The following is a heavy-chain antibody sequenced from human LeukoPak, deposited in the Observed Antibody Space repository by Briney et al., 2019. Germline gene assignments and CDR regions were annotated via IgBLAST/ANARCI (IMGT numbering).Heavy chain of an antibody. V-gene: IGHV3-48*03. D-gene: IGHD6-6*01. CDR1: GFTFSTYE. CDR3: AREYSSSCGNVFDY. Sequence: PGGSLRLSCAASGFTFSTYEMNWVRQAPGKGLEGVSYSSSSGSTKYYADSVKGRFTISRDNAKDSLYLQMNSLRAEDTAVYYCAREYSSSCGNVFDYWGQGTLVTVSS. J-gene: IGHJ4*02. CDR2: SSSSGSTK.